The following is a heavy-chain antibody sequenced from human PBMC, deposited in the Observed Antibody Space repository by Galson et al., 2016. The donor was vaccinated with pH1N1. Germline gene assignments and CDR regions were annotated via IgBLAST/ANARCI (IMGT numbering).Heavy chain of an antibody. CDR3: ARSTKCVSTGHFDS. CDR2: IYPGDSDT. D-gene: IGHD1-1*01. J-gene: IGHJ4*02. V-gene: IGHV5-51*03. CDR1: GYSFSNYW. Sequence: QSGAEVKKPRESLRISCKGFGYSFSNYWIAWVRQMPGKGLECMGVIYPGDSDTKYNPSFEGQVVISADKSSSSVFLQWNSLEASDTAMYYCARSTKCVSTGHFDSWGQGTLVTVSS.